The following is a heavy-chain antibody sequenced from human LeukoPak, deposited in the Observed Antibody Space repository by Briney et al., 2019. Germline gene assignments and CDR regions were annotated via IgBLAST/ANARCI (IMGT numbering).Heavy chain of an antibody. V-gene: IGHV4-39*01. Sequence: KSSETLSLTCTVSGGSISSSTYYWGWIRQPPGRGLEWIGTIYYSGSTYYNPSLRSRVTVSVDTSKNQFSLKVSSVTAADTAVYYCVRHPAAGRTGFYGMDVWGQGTTVTVSS. CDR2: IYYSGST. CDR3: VRHPAAGRTGFYGMDV. CDR1: GGSISSSTYY. D-gene: IGHD6-13*01. J-gene: IGHJ6*02.